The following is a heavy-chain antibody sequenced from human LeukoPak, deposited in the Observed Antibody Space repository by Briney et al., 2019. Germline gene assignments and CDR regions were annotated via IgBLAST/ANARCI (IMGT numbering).Heavy chain of an antibody. CDR3: ACGIVGV. CDR2: MYYSGST. Sequence: SETLSLTCTVSGGSMSSSSHYWGWIRQPPGKGLEWIGSMYYSGSTYYNPSLKSRVTISVDTSKNQFSLKLSSVTAADTAVYYCACGIVGVWGQGTLVAVSS. D-gene: IGHD1-26*01. V-gene: IGHV4-39*07. J-gene: IGHJ4*02. CDR1: GGSMSSSSHY.